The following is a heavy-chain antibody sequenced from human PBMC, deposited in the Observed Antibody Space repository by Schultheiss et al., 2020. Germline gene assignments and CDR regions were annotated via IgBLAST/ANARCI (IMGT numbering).Heavy chain of an antibody. CDR3: ASGGRGWYGGWLEY. Sequence: WGSLRLSCAASGFTFSSYLMHWVRQAPGKGLVWVSRINSDGSSTSYAGSVKGRFTISRDNSKNTLYLQMNSLRAEDTAVYYCASGGRGWYGGWLEYWGQGTLVTVSS. J-gene: IGHJ4*02. CDR2: INSDGSST. V-gene: IGHV3-74*01. CDR1: GFTFSSYL. D-gene: IGHD6-19*01.